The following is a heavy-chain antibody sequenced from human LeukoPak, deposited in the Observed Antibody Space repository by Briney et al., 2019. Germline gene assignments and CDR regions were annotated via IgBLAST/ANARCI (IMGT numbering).Heavy chain of an antibody. CDR2: IRYDGSSK. Sequence: GGSLRLSCAASGFTFSNYGMHWVRQAPGKGLEWVAFIRYDGSSKFYADSVKGRFTISRDNSKNTLYLQMNSLRAEDTAVYYCARWYCSSAYCYYDYWGQGTLVTVSS. D-gene: IGHD2-2*01. J-gene: IGHJ4*02. CDR3: ARWYCSSAYCYYDY. V-gene: IGHV3-30*02. CDR1: GFTFSNYG.